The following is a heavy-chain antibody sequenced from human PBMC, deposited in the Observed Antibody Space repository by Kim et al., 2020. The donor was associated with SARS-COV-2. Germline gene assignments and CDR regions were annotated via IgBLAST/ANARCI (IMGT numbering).Heavy chain of an antibody. J-gene: IGHJ6*02. CDR3: TTDRVAGGGGWLRSGRDYYGMDV. V-gene: IGHV3-15*01. Sequence: GGSLRLSCAASGFTFSNAWMSWVRQAPGKGLEWVGRIKSKTDGGTTDYAAPVKGRFTISRDDSKNTLYLQMNSLKTEDTAVYYCTTDRVAGGGGWLRSGRDYYGMDVWGQGTTVTGSS. CDR2: IKSKTDGGTT. CDR1: GFTFSNAW. D-gene: IGHD5-12*01.